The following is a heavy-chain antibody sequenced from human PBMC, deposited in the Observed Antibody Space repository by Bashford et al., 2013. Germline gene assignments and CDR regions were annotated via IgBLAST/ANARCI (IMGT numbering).Heavy chain of an antibody. J-gene: IGHJ3*02. CDR3: ALGRDGSHNDASDI. CDR2: INPNTGGT. Sequence: EWMGWINPNTGGTNYAQHLQGRLTVTRDTSISTAFMELSRLTSDDTAMYFCALGRDGSHNDASDIWGQGTMVTVSS. D-gene: IGHD5-24*01. V-gene: IGHV1-2*02.